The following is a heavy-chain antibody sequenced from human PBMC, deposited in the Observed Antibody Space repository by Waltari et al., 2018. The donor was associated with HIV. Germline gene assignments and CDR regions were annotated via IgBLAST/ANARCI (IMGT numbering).Heavy chain of an antibody. V-gene: IGHV3-23*01. J-gene: IGHJ2*01. D-gene: IGHD4-4*01. CDR3: VKDPTTITRGYFDL. CDR1: GFPFSTYA. Sequence: EEQLLASGGGFVQPGGSMRLSCVASGFPFSTYAMTWLRQIPGKGLEWVAGLTSAGSITYHADSVQGRFIISRDNSKHTLFLQMTNLRVEDTAVYYCVKDPTTITRGYFDLWGRGTLVTVSS. CDR2: LTSAGSIT.